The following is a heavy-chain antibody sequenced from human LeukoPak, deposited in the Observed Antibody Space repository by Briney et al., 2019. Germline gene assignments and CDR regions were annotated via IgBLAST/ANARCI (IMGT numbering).Heavy chain of an antibody. CDR3: ARYDLYYYDSGGLVGAFDI. Sequence: PSQTLSLTCTVSGGSISSGGYYWSWIRQHPGKGLEWIGYIYYSGSTYYNPSLKSRVTISVDTSKNQFSLKLSSVTAADTAVYYCARYDLYYYDSGGLVGAFDIGGKGKMVTVS. CDR2: IYYSGST. CDR1: GGSISSGGYY. J-gene: IGHJ3*02. V-gene: IGHV4-31*03. D-gene: IGHD3-22*01.